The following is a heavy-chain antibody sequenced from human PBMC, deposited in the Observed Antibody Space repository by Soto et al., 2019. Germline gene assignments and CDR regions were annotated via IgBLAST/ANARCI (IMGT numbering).Heavy chain of an antibody. D-gene: IGHD3-22*01. CDR2: FDPEDGET. CDR1: GYTLTELS. CDR3: ATARIVVVTAITYYYDSSGYYYFDY. V-gene: IGHV1-24*01. Sequence: PSVKVSCKVSGYTLTELSMHWVRQAPGKGLEWMGGFDPEDGETIYAQKFQGRVTMTEDTSTDTAYMELSSLRSEDTAVYYCATARIVVVTAITYYYDSSGYYYFDYWGQGTLVTVSS. J-gene: IGHJ4*02.